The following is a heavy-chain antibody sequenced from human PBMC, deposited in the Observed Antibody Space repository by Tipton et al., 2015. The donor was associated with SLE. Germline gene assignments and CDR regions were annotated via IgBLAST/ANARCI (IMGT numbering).Heavy chain of an antibody. V-gene: IGHV4-4*07. CDR2: IYISGST. CDR3: ARSPNLGYCSGGACYRLDY. CDR1: GGSISSYY. J-gene: IGHJ4*02. Sequence: TLSLTCTVSGGSISSYYWSWIRQPAGKGLEWIGRIYISGSTNYNPSLKSRGTISVDTSKNQFSLKLTSVTAADTAMYYCARSPNLGYCSGGACYRLDYWGQGTLVTVSS. D-gene: IGHD2-15*01.